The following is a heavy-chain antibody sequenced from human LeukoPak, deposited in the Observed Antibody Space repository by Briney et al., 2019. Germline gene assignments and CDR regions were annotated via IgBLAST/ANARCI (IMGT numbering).Heavy chain of an antibody. CDR2: TSGSGGGT. J-gene: IGHJ4*02. Sequence: PGGSLRLSCAVSGITLSNYAMSWVRQAPGKGLEWVAGTSGSGGGTNYADFVKGRFTISRDNAKNALYLQMNSLRAEDTAVYFCAKRGVVIRVILIGFHKEAYYFDSWGQGALVTVSS. V-gene: IGHV3-23*01. CDR1: GITLSNYA. D-gene: IGHD3-9*01. CDR3: AKRGVVIRVILIGFHKEAYYFDS.